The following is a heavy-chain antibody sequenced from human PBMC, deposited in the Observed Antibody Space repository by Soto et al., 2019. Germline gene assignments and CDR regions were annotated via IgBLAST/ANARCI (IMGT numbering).Heavy chain of an antibody. CDR3: ARTSYGSGSYYMSWFDP. CDR2: IYYSGST. J-gene: IGHJ5*02. D-gene: IGHD3-10*01. V-gene: IGHV4-30-4*01. Sequence: SETLSLTCTVSGGSISSGDYYWSWIRQPPGKGLEWTGYIYYSGSTYYNPSLKSRVTISVDTSKNQFSLKLSSVTAADTAVYYCARTSYGSGSYYMSWFDPWGQGTLVTVSS. CDR1: GGSISSGDYY.